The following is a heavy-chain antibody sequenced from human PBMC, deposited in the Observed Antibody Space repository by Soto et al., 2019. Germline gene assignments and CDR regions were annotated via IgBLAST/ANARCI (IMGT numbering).Heavy chain of an antibody. V-gene: IGHV1-18*01. Sequence: ASGKVSCKASVYSFTTYGISWVRQAPGQGLEWMGWISAYNGNTNYAQKLQGRVTMTTDTSTGTAYMELRSLRSDDTAVYYCARDAGDSTRVFDYWGQGTLVTVS. CDR3: ARDAGDSTRVFDY. J-gene: IGHJ4*02. CDR1: VYSFTTYG. CDR2: ISAYNGNT. D-gene: IGHD7-27*01.